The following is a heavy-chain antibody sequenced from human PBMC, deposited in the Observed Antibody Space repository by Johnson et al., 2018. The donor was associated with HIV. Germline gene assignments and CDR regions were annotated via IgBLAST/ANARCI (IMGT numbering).Heavy chain of an antibody. J-gene: IGHJ3*02. CDR1: GFTFSSYG. CDR3: ARGWGRSSGTFDAFDI. V-gene: IGHV3-30*19. Sequence: QVQLLESGGGLFQPGGSLRLSCAASGFTFSSYGIHWVRQAPGKGLEWVAVIWYDGSNKYYADSVKGRFTISRDNSKNTLYLQMNSLGAEDPAVYYCARGWGRSSGTFDAFDIWGQGTMVTVSS. CDR2: IWYDGSNK. D-gene: IGHD6-19*01.